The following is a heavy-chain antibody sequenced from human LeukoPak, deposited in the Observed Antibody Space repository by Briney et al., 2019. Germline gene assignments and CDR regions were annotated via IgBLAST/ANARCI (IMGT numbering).Heavy chain of an antibody. CDR1: GYTFTSYG. V-gene: IGHV1-2*02. CDR3: ARDTYDILTGYDGLDY. CDR2: INPNSGGT. J-gene: IGHJ4*02. Sequence: GASVKVSCKASGYTFTSYGISWVRQAPGQGLEWMGWINPNSGGTNYAQKFQGRVTMTRDTSISTAYMELSRLRSDDTAVYYCARDTYDILTGYDGLDYWGQGTLVTVSS. D-gene: IGHD3-9*01.